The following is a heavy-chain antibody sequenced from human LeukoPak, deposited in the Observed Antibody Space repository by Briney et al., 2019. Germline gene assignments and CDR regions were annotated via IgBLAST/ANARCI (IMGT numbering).Heavy chain of an antibody. CDR3: ARDLSWMVTGTTEGY. V-gene: IGHV1-46*01. CDR1: GYTFTSYG. J-gene: IGHJ4*02. Sequence: GASVKVSCKASGYTFTSYGISWVRQAPGQGLEWMGIINPSGGSTSYAQKFQGRVTMTRDMSTSTVYMELSSLRSEDTAVYYCARDLSWMVTGTTEGYWGQGTLVTVSS. CDR2: INPSGGST. D-gene: IGHD1-20*01.